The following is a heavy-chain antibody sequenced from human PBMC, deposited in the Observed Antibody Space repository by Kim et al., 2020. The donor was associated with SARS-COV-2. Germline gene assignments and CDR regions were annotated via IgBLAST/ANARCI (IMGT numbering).Heavy chain of an antibody. CDR1: GGSISSSNW. J-gene: IGHJ4*02. V-gene: IGHV4-4*02. CDR2: IYHSGST. CDR3: ARNWNDVAGEETPYYFDY. D-gene: IGHD1-1*01. Sequence: SETLSLTCAVSGGSISSSNWWSWVRQPPGKGLEWIGEIYHSGSTNYNPSLKSRVTISVDKSKNQFSLKLSSVTAADTAVYYCARNWNDVAGEETPYYFDYWGQGTLVTVSS.